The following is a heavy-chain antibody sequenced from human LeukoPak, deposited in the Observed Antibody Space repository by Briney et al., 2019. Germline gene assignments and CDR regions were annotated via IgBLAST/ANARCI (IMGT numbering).Heavy chain of an antibody. CDR2: ISYDGSNK. V-gene: IGHV3-30*03. D-gene: IGHD6-19*01. CDR3: AGSYSSGWYGGDYAFDI. Sequence: GGSLRLSCAASGFTFSSYGMHWVRQAPGKGLEWVAVISYDGSNKYYADSVKGRFTISRDNSKNTLYLQMNSLRAEDTAVYYCAGSYSSGWYGGDYAFDIWGQGTMVTVSS. CDR1: GFTFSSYG. J-gene: IGHJ3*02.